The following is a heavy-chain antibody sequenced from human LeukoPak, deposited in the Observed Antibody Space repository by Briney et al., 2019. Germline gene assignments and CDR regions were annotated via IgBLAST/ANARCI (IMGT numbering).Heavy chain of an antibody. CDR1: GVYISSLY. Sequence: SETLSLTCTVSGVYISSLYWSWIRQPPGKGLEWLGYIYSSGSTNFNHSLQSRVTISVDTSKNQFSLRLNSVTAADTAVYHCARGGGSYPYYFDYWGQGILVTVSS. J-gene: IGHJ4*02. V-gene: IGHV4-59*11. CDR2: IYSSGST. D-gene: IGHD1-26*01. CDR3: ARGGGSYPYYFDY.